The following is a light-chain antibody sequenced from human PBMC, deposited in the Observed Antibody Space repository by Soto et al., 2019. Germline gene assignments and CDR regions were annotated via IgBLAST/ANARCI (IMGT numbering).Light chain of an antibody. CDR3: QQYNNWPPVT. J-gene: IGKJ3*01. CDR1: LDVNSY. V-gene: IGKV3-15*01. Sequence: VLTQSPATLSLSPGERAALSCRASLDVNSYLAWYQQKPGQAPRLLIYGASARATGIPARFSGSGSGTEFTLTISSLQSEDFAVYYCQQYNNWPPVTFGPGTKVDI. CDR2: GAS.